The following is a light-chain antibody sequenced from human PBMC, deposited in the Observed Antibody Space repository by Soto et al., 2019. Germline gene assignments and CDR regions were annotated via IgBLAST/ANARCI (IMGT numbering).Light chain of an antibody. CDR2: GAS. V-gene: IGKV3-20*01. CDR1: QSFTSSY. J-gene: IGKJ1*01. Sequence: EIVLTQSPGTLSLSPGESATLSCRASQSFTSSYLDWYQQKRGQAPRLLIYGASSRATGIPDRVSGSGSGTDFSLTISRLEPEDYAVYYCHQYGSSRTFGQGTKVEIK. CDR3: HQYGSSRT.